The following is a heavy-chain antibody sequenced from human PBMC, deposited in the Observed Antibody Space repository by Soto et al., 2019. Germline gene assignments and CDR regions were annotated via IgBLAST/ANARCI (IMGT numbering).Heavy chain of an antibody. D-gene: IGHD4-4*01. CDR2: IIPIFGTS. CDR3: ARDSTVATHAFDI. V-gene: IGHV1-69*13. J-gene: IGHJ3*02. CDR1: GGTFSSYA. Sequence: ASVKVSCKASGGTFSSYAISWVRQAPGQGLEWMGGIIPIFGTSNYAQMFQGRVTITADDATNTAYMELSSLRSDDTAMYYCARDSTVATHAFDIWGQGTMVTVS.